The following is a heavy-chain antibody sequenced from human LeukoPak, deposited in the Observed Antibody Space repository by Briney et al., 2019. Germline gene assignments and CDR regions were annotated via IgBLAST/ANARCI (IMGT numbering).Heavy chain of an antibody. CDR1: GFTFSSYW. CDR2: ISYDGSNK. D-gene: IGHD5-18*01. Sequence: GGSLRLSCAASGFTFSSYWMSWVRQAPGKGLEWVVVISYDGSNKYYADSVKGRFTISRDNSKNTLYLQMNSLRAEDTAVYYCAKAVGYSYGLYFDYWGQGTLVTVSS. J-gene: IGHJ4*02. V-gene: IGHV3-30*18. CDR3: AKAVGYSYGLYFDY.